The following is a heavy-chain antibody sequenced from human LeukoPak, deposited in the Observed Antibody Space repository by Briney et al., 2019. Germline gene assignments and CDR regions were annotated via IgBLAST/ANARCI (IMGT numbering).Heavy chain of an antibody. V-gene: IGHV4-4*07. CDR3: ARDRTIFGVVMPAFDY. CDR2: IYAGGST. D-gene: IGHD3-3*01. CDR1: GGSISEYY. J-gene: IGHJ4*02. Sequence: SETLSLTCIVSGGSISEYYWCWIWQPAGKGLEWIGDIYAGGSTDYNPSLESRVTMSVDMSKNQFSLRLTSVTAADTAVYYCARDRTIFGVVMPAFDYWGQGTLVTVSP.